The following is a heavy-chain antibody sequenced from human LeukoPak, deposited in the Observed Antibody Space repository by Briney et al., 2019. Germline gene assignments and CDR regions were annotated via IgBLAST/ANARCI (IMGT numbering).Heavy chain of an antibody. Sequence: GGSLRLSCAASGFTFSSYAMSWVCQAPGKGLEWVSAISGSGGSTYYADSVKGRFTISRDNSKNTLYLQMNSLRAEDTAVYYCAKDRGYYYGSGSYSDYWGQGTLVTVSS. CDR1: GFTFSSYA. CDR2: ISGSGGST. CDR3: AKDRGYYYGSGSYSDY. V-gene: IGHV3-23*01. D-gene: IGHD3-10*01. J-gene: IGHJ4*02.